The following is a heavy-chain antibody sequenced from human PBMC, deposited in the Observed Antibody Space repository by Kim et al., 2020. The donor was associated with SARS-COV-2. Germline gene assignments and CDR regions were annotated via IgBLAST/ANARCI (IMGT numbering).Heavy chain of an antibody. CDR1: GYTFTSYD. J-gene: IGHJ4*02. CDR3: ARASRRYCSGGSCYSPFDY. V-gene: IGHV1-8*01. D-gene: IGHD2-15*01. Sequence: ASVKVSCKASGYTFTSYDINWVRQATGQGLEWMGWMNPNSGNTGYAQKFQGRVTMTRNTSISTAYMELSSLRSEDTAVYYCARASRRYCSGGSCYSPFDYWGQGTLVTVSS. CDR2: MNPNSGNT.